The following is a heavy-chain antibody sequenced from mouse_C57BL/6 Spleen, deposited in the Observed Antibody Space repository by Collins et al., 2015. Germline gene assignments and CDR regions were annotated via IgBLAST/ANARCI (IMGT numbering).Heavy chain of an antibody. J-gene: IGHJ1*03. CDR3: ARSYYYGGYFDV. Sequence: QVQLKQSGAELVRPGASVKLSCKASGYTFTDYYXNWVKQRPGQGLEWIARIYPGSGNTYYNEKFKGKATLTAEKSSSTAYMQLSSLTSEDSAVYFCARSYYYGGYFDVWGTGTTVTVSS. V-gene: IGHV1-76*01. D-gene: IGHD1-1*01. CDR1: GYTFTDYY. CDR2: IYPGSGNT.